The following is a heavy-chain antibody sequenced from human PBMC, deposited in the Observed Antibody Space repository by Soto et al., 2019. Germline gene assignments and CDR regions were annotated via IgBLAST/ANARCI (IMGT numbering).Heavy chain of an antibody. CDR2: IIPILGIA. CDR3: APETPPVVPAAEFPFDI. CDR1: GGTFSSYT. V-gene: IGHV1-69*02. J-gene: IGHJ3*02. Sequence: QVQLVQSGAEVKKPGSSVKVSCKASGGTFSSYTISWVRQAPGQGLEWMGRIIPILGIANYAQKFQGRVTITADKSTSTAYMEMSSLRSEDTAVYYCAPETPPVVPAAEFPFDIWGQETMVTVSS. D-gene: IGHD2-2*01.